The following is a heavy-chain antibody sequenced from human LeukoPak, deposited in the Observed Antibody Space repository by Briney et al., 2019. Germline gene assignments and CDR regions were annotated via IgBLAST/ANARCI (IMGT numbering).Heavy chain of an antibody. Sequence: ASVKVSCKASGYTFTSSDINWVRQATGQGLEWMGWMNPNSGNTGYEQKFQDRVTITRNTSISTAYMELSSLRSEDTAVYYCARVSAGFDPWGQGTLVTVSS. CDR3: ARVSAGFDP. CDR2: MNPNSGNT. V-gene: IGHV1-8*03. CDR1: GYTFTSSD. J-gene: IGHJ5*02.